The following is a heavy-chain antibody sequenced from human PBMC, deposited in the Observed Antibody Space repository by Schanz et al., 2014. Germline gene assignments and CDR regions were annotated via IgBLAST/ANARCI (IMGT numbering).Heavy chain of an antibody. Sequence: EVQLVESGGYLVQPGGSLRLSCSASGFTFSSYAMHWVRQASGKGLEYVSAITRSGGGTYYSDSVKGRFTISRDNSKNTLYLQMSSLRHEDSAVYYCVKDAYCAGDCFPAECCQHWGQGTLVTVSS. D-gene: IGHD2-21*02. J-gene: IGHJ1*01. V-gene: IGHV3-64D*06. CDR2: ITRSGGGT. CDR3: VKDAYCAGDCFPAECCQH. CDR1: GFTFSSYA.